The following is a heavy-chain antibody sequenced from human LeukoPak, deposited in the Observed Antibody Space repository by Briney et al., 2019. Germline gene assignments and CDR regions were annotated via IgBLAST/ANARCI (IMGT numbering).Heavy chain of an antibody. J-gene: IGHJ4*02. V-gene: IGHV3-23*01. CDR3: AKRGVVIRVILVGFHKQAYYFDS. D-gene: IGHD3-22*01. Sequence: GGSLRLSCADSGFTFSSYAMSWVRQAPGQGLEWVSSISGSGDTHYADSVEGRCTISRDNSKNTLYLQMNSLRAEDTAVYFCAKRGVVIRVILVGFHKQAYYFDSWGQGALVTVSS. CDR2: ISGSGDT. CDR1: GFTFSSYA.